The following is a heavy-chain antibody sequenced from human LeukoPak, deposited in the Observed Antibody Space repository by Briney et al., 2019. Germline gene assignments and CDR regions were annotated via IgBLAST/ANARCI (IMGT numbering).Heavy chain of an antibody. V-gene: IGHV1-69*13. CDR2: IIPIFGTA. D-gene: IGHD6-13*01. CDR3: ARVREIAAAGEI. CDR1: GGTFISYA. J-gene: IGHJ4*02. Sequence: SVKVSCKASGGTFISYAISWVRQAPGQGLEWMGGIIPIFGTANYAQKFQGRVTITADESTSTAYMELSSLRSEDTAVYYCARVREIAAAGEIWGQGTLVTVSS.